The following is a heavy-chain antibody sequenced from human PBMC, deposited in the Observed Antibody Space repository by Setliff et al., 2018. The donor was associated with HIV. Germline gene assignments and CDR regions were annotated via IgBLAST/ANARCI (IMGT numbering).Heavy chain of an antibody. CDR3: ARSNPGITAGLLAY. J-gene: IGHJ4*02. Sequence: SETLSLTCNISGVSIPTNYWSWIRQPAGKGLEWIGRIYTTGGTNYNPALKSRVTMSIDTSKNQISLKLNSVTAADTATYYCARSNPGITAGLLAYWGPGTLVTVSS. CDR1: GVSIPTNY. D-gene: IGHD6-13*01. CDR2: IYTTGGT. V-gene: IGHV4-4*07.